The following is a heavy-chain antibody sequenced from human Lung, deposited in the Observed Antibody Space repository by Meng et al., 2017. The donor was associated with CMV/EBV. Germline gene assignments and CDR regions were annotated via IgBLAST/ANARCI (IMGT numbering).Heavy chain of an antibody. CDR2: ISAYNGNT. CDR3: ARSDMIRGVVGLDY. Sequence: ASVXVSCKASGYTFIAYAFSWVLQAPGQGHEWMGWISAYNGNTNYAQKVQGRVTMATDTSTSTAYMEMRSLRSDDTAVYYCARSDMIRGVVGLDYWGQGTLVTVSS. V-gene: IGHV1-18*01. D-gene: IGHD3-10*01. J-gene: IGHJ4*02. CDR1: GYTFIAYA.